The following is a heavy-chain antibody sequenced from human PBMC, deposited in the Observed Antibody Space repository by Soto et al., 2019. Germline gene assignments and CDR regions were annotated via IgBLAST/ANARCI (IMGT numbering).Heavy chain of an antibody. CDR3: ASRDHDFIGYYGMDV. CDR1: GFTFSSYS. D-gene: IGHD3-3*01. Sequence: GGSLRLSCAASGFTFSSYSMNWVRQAPGKGLEWVSYISSSSSTIYYADSVKGRFTISRDNAKNSLYLQMNSLRDEDTAVYYCASRDHDFIGYYGMDVWGQGTTVTVSS. J-gene: IGHJ6*02. CDR2: ISSSSSTI. V-gene: IGHV3-48*02.